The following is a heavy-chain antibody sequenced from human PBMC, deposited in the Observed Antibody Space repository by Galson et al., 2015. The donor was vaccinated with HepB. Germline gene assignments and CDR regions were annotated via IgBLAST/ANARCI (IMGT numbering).Heavy chain of an antibody. CDR3: ARDFGRVSYYGDYVDY. CDR2: IKQDGSEK. D-gene: IGHD4-17*01. V-gene: IGHV3-7*03. CDR1: GFTFSSYW. Sequence: SLRLSCAASGFTFSSYWMSWVRQAPGKGLEWVANIKQDGSEKYYMDSVKGRFTISRDNAKNSLYLQMNSLRAEDTAVYYCARDFGRVSYYGDYVDYWGQGTLVTVSS. J-gene: IGHJ4*02.